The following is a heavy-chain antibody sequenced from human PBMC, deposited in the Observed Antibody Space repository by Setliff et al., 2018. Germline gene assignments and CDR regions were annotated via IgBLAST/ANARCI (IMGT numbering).Heavy chain of an antibody. V-gene: IGHV3-30*18. CDR2: ISYDGSNK. CDR3: AKDLYSSSWNYYYYGMDV. CDR1: GFTFSSYG. Sequence: GGSLRLSCAASGFTFSSYGMHRVRQAPGKGLEWVAVISYDGSNKYYADSVKGRFTISRDNSKNTLYLQMNSLRAEDTAVYYCAKDLYSSSWNYYYYGMDVWGQGTTVTVSS. J-gene: IGHJ6*02. D-gene: IGHD6-13*01.